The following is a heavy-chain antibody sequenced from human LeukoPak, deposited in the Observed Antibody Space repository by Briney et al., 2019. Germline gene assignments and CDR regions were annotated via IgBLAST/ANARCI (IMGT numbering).Heavy chain of an antibody. Sequence: GGSLRLSCEVSGFTFSASNMNWVRQAPGKGLEWVSYISSKGTYINYADSVKGRFTISRDNSKNTLYLQMNSLRAEDTAVYYCAKDLSGSYGYWGQGTLVTVSS. CDR3: AKDLSGSYGY. CDR1: GFTFSASN. V-gene: IGHV3-21*04. CDR2: ISSKGTYI. J-gene: IGHJ4*02. D-gene: IGHD1-26*01.